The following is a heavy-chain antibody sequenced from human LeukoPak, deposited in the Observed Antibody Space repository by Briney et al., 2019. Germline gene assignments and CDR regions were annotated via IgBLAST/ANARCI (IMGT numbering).Heavy chain of an antibody. D-gene: IGHD3-16*01. CDR1: GGSISSYY. Sequence: PSETLSLTCTVSGGSISSYYWSWIRQPAGKGLEWIGRIYTSGSTNYNPSLKSRVTMSVDTSKNQFSLKLSSVTAADTAVYYCARGSDYVPPARAFDYWGQGTLVTVSS. J-gene: IGHJ4*02. CDR2: IYTSGST. V-gene: IGHV4-4*07. CDR3: ARGSDYVPPARAFDY.